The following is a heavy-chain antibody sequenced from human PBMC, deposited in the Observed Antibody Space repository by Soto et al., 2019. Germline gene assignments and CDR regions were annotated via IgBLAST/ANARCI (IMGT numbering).Heavy chain of an antibody. CDR1: GGSFSGYQ. CDR3: ARGVILWFGELSRRGGYYYYTDV. D-gene: IGHD3-10*01. CDR2: INDSGNI. Sequence: QVQLQQWGAGLLKPSETLSLTCAVYGGSFSGYQWSWIRQTPGKGLEWIGEINDSGNINYNPSLKSRVTILLDTPKKQISLKLSSVTAADSAVYYCARGVILWFGELSRRGGYYYYTDVWGKGTTVTVSS. J-gene: IGHJ6*03. V-gene: IGHV4-34*01.